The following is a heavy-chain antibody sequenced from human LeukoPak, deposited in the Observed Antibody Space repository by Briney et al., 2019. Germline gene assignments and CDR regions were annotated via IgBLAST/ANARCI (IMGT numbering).Heavy chain of an antibody. CDR1: GGSISSGGYY. D-gene: IGHD2-2*01. V-gene: IGHV4-31*03. Sequence: SRTLSLTCTVSGGSISSGGYYWSWISQHPGKGLEWIGYMYYSGSTYYNPSLKSRVTISVDTSKNQFSLKLSSVTAADTAVYYCAREGVVPAAMSGWYFDLWGRGTLVTVSS. CDR3: AREGVVPAAMSGWYFDL. J-gene: IGHJ2*01. CDR2: MYYSGST.